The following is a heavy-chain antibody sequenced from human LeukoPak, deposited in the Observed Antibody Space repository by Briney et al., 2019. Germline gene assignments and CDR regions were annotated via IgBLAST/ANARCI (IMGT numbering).Heavy chain of an antibody. CDR2: IIPIFGTA. J-gene: IGHJ3*02. CDR3: ARYLSPAAAFDI. CDR1: GGTFSSYA. V-gene: IGHV1-69*13. Sequence: SVKVSCKASGGTFSSYAISWVRQAPGQGLEWMGGIIPIFGTANYAQKFQGRVTITADESTSTAYMELSSLRSEDTAVYYCARYLSPAAAFDIWGQGTMVTVSS. D-gene: IGHD6-25*01.